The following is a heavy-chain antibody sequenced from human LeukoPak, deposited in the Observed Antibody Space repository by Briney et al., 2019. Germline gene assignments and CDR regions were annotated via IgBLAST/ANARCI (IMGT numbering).Heavy chain of an antibody. V-gene: IGHV3-7*01. CDR3: GRAGPVTKDHFMDV. Sequence: GGSLRLSCAVSGFTFTNYWMSWARQSPGKGLEWVADIYLDGSRAYYVDSVKGRFTISRDNAKNSLFLQMNSLSAEDTAVYYCGRAGPVTKDHFMDVWGKGTTVTVSS. D-gene: IGHD2-2*01. J-gene: IGHJ6*03. CDR2: IYLDGSRA. CDR1: GFTFTNYW.